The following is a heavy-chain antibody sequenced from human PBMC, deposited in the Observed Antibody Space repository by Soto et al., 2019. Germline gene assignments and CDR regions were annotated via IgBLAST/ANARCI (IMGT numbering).Heavy chain of an antibody. J-gene: IGHJ4*02. D-gene: IGHD2-15*01. CDR3: ATLYCSGGSCYSAY. V-gene: IGHV1-46*01. CDR1: GYTFTSYY. Sequence: ASVKVSCKASGYTFTSYYMNWVRQAPGQGLEWLGIINPSGGNTTYAQRFLGRVTMTSDTSTSTVHMELSSLTSEDTAVYYCATLYCSGGSCYSAYWGQGTLVTVSS. CDR2: INPSGGNT.